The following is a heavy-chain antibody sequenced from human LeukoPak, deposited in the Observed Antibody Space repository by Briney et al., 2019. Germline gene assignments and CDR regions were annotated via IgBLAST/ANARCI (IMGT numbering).Heavy chain of an antibody. V-gene: IGHV1-8*01. CDR1: GYTFTSYD. Sequence: ASVKVSCKASGYTFTSYDINWVRQATGQWLEWMGWMNPNSGNTGYAQKFQGRVTMTRNTSISTAYMELSSLRSEDTAVYYCARSYNWNYVPYYYYYMDVWGKGTTVTVSS. CDR2: MNPNSGNT. CDR3: ARSYNWNYVPYYYYYMDV. D-gene: IGHD1-7*01. J-gene: IGHJ6*03.